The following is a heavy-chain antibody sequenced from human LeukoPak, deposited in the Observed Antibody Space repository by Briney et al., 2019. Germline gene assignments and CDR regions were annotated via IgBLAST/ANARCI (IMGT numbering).Heavy chain of an antibody. V-gene: IGHV4-61*02. J-gene: IGHJ4*02. CDR1: GGSISSGSYY. Sequence: DPTQTLSLTCTVSGGSISSGSYYWSWIRQPAGKGLEWIGRIYTSGSTNYNPSLKSRVTISVDTSKNQFSLKLSSVTAADTAVYYCARFTFGGVIVPSWGQGTLVTVSS. D-gene: IGHD3-16*02. CDR3: ARFTFGGVIVPS. CDR2: IYTSGST.